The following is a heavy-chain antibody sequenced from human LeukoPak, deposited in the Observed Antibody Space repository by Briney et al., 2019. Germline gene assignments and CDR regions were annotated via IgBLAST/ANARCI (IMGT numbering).Heavy chain of an antibody. D-gene: IGHD3-22*01. CDR2: ITPSGGST. CDR3: ARGFYYDTSGQNFDY. Sequence: ASVTVSCTASGCIFTTYFMHWVRQAPGHGLEWVGIITPSGGSTTYAEKFQSRVTMNRDTSTSTVYMELSSLRSEETATYYCARGFYYDTSGQNFDYWGQETLVTVSS. J-gene: IGHJ4*02. V-gene: IGHV1-46*01. CDR1: GCIFTTYF.